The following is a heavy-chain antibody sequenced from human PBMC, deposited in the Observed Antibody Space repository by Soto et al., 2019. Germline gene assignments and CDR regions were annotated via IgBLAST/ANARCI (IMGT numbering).Heavy chain of an antibody. Sequence: ASVKVSCKASGYTFTSYDINWVRQATGQGLEWKGWMNPNSGNTGYAQKFQGRVTMTRNTSISTAYMELSSLSSEDTAVYYCARGFFGEFYYYYMDVWGKGTTVTVSS. J-gene: IGHJ6*03. D-gene: IGHD3-16*01. CDR3: ARGFFGEFYYYYMDV. CDR1: GYTFTSYD. CDR2: MNPNSGNT. V-gene: IGHV1-8*01.